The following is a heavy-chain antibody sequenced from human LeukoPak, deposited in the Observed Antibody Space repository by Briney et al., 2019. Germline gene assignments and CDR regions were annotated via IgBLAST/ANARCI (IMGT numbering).Heavy chain of an antibody. CDR2: LSGSGGRGSP. CDR3: AKARGTTVNDPADY. J-gene: IGHJ4*02. V-gene: IGHV3-23*01. CDR1: GFTFSTYA. Sequence: GGSLRLSCAASGFTFSTYAVSWVRQAPGKGPEWVAGLSGSGGRGSPYVADSLKGRFTISRDNSQSTLYLQMNSLRDEDTALYYCAKARGTTVNDPADYWGQGTLVTVSS. D-gene: IGHD2/OR15-2a*01.